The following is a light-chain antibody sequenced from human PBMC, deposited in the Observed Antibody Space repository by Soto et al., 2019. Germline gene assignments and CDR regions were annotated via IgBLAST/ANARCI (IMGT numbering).Light chain of an antibody. CDR1: QSVFSS. V-gene: IGKV3-15*01. CDR3: QQYGSSPRT. CDR2: GAA. Sequence: EIVMTQSPATLSVSPGERATLSCMASQSVFSSLAWYQQKPGQAPRLLIYGAATRATGIPARFSGSGSGTECTLTITTLEPEDFAVYYCQQYGSSPRTLGLGTKVDIK. J-gene: IGKJ1*01.